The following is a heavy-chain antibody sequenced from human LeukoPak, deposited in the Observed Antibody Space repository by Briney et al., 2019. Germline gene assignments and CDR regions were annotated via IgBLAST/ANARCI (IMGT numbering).Heavy chain of an antibody. Sequence: ASVKVSCKASGGTFSSYAISWVRQAPGQGLEWMGGIIPIFGTANYAQKFQGRVTITADESTSTAYMELSSLRSEDTAVYYCARGPQAYYGGNSDYYYYYYMDVWGKGTTVTVSS. CDR1: GGTFSSYA. J-gene: IGHJ6*03. CDR3: ARGPQAYYGGNSDYYYYYYMDV. D-gene: IGHD4-23*01. V-gene: IGHV1-69*13. CDR2: IIPIFGTA.